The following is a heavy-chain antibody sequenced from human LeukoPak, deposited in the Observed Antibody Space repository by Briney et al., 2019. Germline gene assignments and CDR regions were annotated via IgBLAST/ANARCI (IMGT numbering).Heavy chain of an antibody. V-gene: IGHV1-2*02. Sequence: ASAKVSCKASGYTFTGYYMHWVRQAPGQGLEWMGWINPNSGGTNYAQKFQGRVTMTRDTSISTAYMELSRLRYDDTAVYYCAREDRRIQLWPSLGYWGQGTLVTVSS. J-gene: IGHJ4*02. CDR3: AREDRRIQLWPSLGY. CDR2: INPNSGGT. D-gene: IGHD5-18*01. CDR1: GYTFTGYY.